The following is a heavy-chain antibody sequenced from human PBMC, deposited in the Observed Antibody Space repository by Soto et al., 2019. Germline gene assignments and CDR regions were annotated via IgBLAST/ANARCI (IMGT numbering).Heavy chain of an antibody. V-gene: IGHV4-39*01. CDR3: ARHYLSLDDSSGYYVVFQANWFDP. J-gene: IGHJ5*02. CDR1: GGSISSSSYY. D-gene: IGHD3-22*01. CDR2: IYYSGST. Sequence: QSPTLSLTCTVSGGSISSSSYYWGWIRQPPGKGLEWIGSIYYSGSTYYNPSLKSRVTISVDTSKNQFSLKLSSVTAADTAVYYCARHYLSLDDSSGYYVVFQANWFDPWGQGTLVTVSS.